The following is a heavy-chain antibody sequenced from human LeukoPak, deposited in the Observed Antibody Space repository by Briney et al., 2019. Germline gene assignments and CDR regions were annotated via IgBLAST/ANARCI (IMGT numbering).Heavy chain of an antibody. CDR2: IKQDGSEK. D-gene: IGHD3-10*01. CDR1: GFTFNNYW. Sequence: PGGSLRLSCAASGFTFNNYWMSWVRQAPGKGLEWVANIKQDGSEKYYVDSVKGRFTISRDNAKNSLFLQMNSPRAEDTAVYYCSGGSRFVDYWGQGTLVTVSS. V-gene: IGHV3-7*04. J-gene: IGHJ4*02. CDR3: SGGSRFVDY.